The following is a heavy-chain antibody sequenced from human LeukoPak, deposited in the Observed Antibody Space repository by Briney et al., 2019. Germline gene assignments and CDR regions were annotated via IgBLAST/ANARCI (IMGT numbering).Heavy chain of an antibody. CDR1: NDYISDYY. CDR2: VSQWNT. D-gene: IGHD3-3*01. J-gene: IGHJ4*02. Sequence: PSETLSLTCILSNDYISDYYWSWIRQPAGKGLEWIGRVSQWNTNYNPSLMGRVSMSVQPSKNQFSLKLNSATAADTAVYYCARGRRRQTYYDVWWVWGQGTLVTVSS. CDR3: ARGRRRQTYYDVWWV. V-gene: IGHV4-4*07.